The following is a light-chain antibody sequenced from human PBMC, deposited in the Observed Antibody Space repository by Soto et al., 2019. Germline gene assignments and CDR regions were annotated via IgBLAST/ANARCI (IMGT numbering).Light chain of an antibody. CDR3: MQATQPYT. Sequence: DFVMTHTPLSSPVTLGQPASISCRSSQSLVHSDGNSYLSWLHQRPGQPPRLLIYMSSKRFSGVPDRFSGSEAGTDFTLKISRVEPEDVGVYYCMQATQPYTFGQGTKLEIK. CDR2: MSS. CDR1: QSLVHSDGNSY. V-gene: IGKV2-24*01. J-gene: IGKJ2*01.